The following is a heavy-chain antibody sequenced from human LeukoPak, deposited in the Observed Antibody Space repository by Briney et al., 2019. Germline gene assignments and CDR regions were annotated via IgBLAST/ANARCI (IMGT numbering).Heavy chain of an antibody. J-gene: IGHJ5*02. CDR3: ARDRGVGATAGFNWFDP. Sequence: GGSLRLSCAAPGFTVSSNYMSWVRQAPGKGLEWVSVIYSGGSTYYADSVKGRFTISRDNSKNTLYLQVNSLRAEDTAVYYCARDRGVGATAGFNWFDPWGQGTLVTVSS. V-gene: IGHV3-66*02. CDR2: IYSGGST. D-gene: IGHD1-26*01. CDR1: GFTVSSNY.